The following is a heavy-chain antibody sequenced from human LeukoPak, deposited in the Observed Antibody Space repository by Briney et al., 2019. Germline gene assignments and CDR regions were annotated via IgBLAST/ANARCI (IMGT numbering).Heavy chain of an antibody. CDR2: IKQDGREK. Sequence: GGSLRLSRAASGFNFSSYWMSWVRQAPGKGLVWVANIKQDGREKYYVDSVKGRFTISRDNAKNSLSLQMNSLRAEDTAVYYCAREGSWYLGDYFDSWGQGTLVTVSS. CDR3: AREGSWYLGDYFDS. CDR1: GFNFSSYW. J-gene: IGHJ4*02. D-gene: IGHD6-13*01. V-gene: IGHV3-7*01.